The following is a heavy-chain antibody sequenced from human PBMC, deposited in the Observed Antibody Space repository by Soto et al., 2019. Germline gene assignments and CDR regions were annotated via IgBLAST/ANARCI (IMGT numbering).Heavy chain of an antibody. V-gene: IGHV1-18*04. J-gene: IGHJ4*02. CDR1: GYTFTSYG. D-gene: IGHD1-7*01. CDR2: ISAYNGNT. Sequence: GASVKVSCKASGYTFTSYGISWVRQAPGQGLEWMGWISAYNGNTNYAQKLQGRVAMTTDTSTSTAYMELRSLRSDGPAVYYCARASAPLILWNYGGHADWAQRPLVTVSS. CDR3: ARASAPLILWNYGGHAD.